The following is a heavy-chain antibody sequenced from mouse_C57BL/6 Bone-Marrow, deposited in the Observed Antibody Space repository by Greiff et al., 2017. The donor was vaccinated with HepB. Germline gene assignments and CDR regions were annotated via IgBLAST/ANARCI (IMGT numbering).Heavy chain of an antibody. CDR3: AIWLRRRRGFAY. D-gene: IGHD2-2*01. V-gene: IGHV1-31*01. CDR1: GYSFTGYY. CDR2: IYPYNGVS. Sequence: EVKLMESGPELVKPGASVKISCKASGYSFTGYYMHWVKQSHGNILDWIGYIYPYNGVSSYNQKFKGKATLTVDKSSSTAYMELRSLTSEDSAVYYCAIWLRRRRGFAYWGQGTLVTVSA. J-gene: IGHJ3*01.